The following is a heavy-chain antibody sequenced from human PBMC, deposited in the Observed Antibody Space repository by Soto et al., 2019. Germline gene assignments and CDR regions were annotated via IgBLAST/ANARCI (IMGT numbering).Heavy chain of an antibody. D-gene: IGHD2-21*02. V-gene: IGHV4-4*02. CDR3: AREIVTAGGNNYFDP. CDR1: GGTVASSHW. CDR2: VYHTGDT. J-gene: IGHJ5*02. Sequence: SETLSLTCGVSGGTVASSHWWSWVRQSPGRGLEWIGNVYHTGDTNFNPSLQSRVTFSVDKSNNQFSLRLTPVTAADTAVYFCAREIVTAGGNNYFDPWGPGTLVTVSS.